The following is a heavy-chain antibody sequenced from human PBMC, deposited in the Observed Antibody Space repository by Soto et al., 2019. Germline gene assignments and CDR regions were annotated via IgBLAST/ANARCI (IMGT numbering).Heavy chain of an antibody. CDR2: IWYDGSNK. V-gene: IGHV3-33*01. CDR3: ARGGEYSGLSHYYYGMDV. D-gene: IGHD5-12*01. Sequence: GESLKISCAASGFTFSSYGMHWVRQAPGKGLEWVAVIWYDGSNKYYADFGRGRFTISRDNCKNTLYLQMNSLRAEDTAVYYCARGGEYSGLSHYYYGMDVWGQGTTVTDSS. J-gene: IGHJ6*02. CDR1: GFTFSSYG.